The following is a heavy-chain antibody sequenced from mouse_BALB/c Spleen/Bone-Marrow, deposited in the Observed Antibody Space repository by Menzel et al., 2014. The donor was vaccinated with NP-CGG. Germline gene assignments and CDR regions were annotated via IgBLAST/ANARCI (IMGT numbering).Heavy chain of an antibody. CDR1: GYSFTNYW. Sequence: VNLVESGAELVRPGASVKLSCKASGYSFTNYWMNWMKQRPGQGLEWIGMIHPSDSETRLNQKFKDKATLTVDKSSSTAYMQLSSPTSEDSAVYYCASDDYDGSWFAYWGQGTLVTVSA. J-gene: IGHJ3*01. D-gene: IGHD2-4*01. CDR3: ASDDYDGSWFAY. V-gene: IGHV1-74*01. CDR2: IHPSDSET.